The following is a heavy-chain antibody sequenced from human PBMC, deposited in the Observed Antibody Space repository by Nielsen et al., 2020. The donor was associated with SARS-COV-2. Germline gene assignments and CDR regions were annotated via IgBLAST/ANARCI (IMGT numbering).Heavy chain of an antibody. J-gene: IGHJ6*02. Sequence: WIRQPPGKGLEWVAVIWYDGSNKYYADSVKGRFTISRDNSKNTLYLQMNSLRAEDTAVYYCARGSIAAAVYYYYYGMDVWGQGTTVTVSS. D-gene: IGHD6-13*01. V-gene: IGHV3-33*01. CDR3: ARGSIAAAVYYYYYGMDV. CDR2: IWYDGSNK.